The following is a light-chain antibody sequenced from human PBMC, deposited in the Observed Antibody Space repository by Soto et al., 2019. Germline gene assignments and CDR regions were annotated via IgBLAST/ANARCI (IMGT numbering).Light chain of an antibody. CDR1: SSNIGTSS. CDR3: AAWDDSLNGHV. V-gene: IGLV1-44*01. J-gene: IGLJ1*01. Sequence: SVLTQPHSASGTPGERVTISCSRSSSNIGTSSVHWFQQLPGTAPKLLISTTNQRPSGVPERFSGSKSGTSASLAISGLQSEDEADYYCAAWDDSLNGHVFGTGTKVTVL. CDR2: TTN.